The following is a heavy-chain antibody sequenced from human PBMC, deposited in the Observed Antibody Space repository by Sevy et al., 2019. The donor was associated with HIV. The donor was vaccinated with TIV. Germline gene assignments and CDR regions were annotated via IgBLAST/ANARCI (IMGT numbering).Heavy chain of an antibody. J-gene: IGHJ6*02. CDR2: IKQDGSEK. CDR1: GFTFSIYW. D-gene: IGHD4-17*01. Sequence: GGSLRLSCAASGFTFSIYWMTWVRQAPGKGLEWVANIKQDGSEKYYVDSVKGRFTISRDNAKNSLYLQMNSLRADDTAVYYCAMDWGDDFDDRRASCYYFYGMDVWGQGTTVTVSS. V-gene: IGHV3-7*04. CDR3: AMDWGDDFDDRRASCYYFYGMDV.